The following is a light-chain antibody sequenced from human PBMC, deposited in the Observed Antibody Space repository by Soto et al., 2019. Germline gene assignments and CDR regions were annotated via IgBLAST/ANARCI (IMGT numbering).Light chain of an antibody. J-gene: IGKJ1*01. CDR1: QRVTSSY. Sequence: EIVLTQSPCTLSFSPWERSXLSXXXSQRVTSSYLAWFQQKPGQPPRVLIHGASSRANGIPDRFSGSGSGTDFTLTISRLEPEDFAVYYCHQYGTSPQTFGQGTKVDIK. V-gene: IGKV3-20*01. CDR2: GAS. CDR3: HQYGTSPQT.